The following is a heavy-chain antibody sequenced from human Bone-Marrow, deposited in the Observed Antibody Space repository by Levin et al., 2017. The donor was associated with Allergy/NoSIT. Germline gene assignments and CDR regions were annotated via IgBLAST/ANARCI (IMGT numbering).Heavy chain of an antibody. CDR3: ARSYDYGDYTFPPLASPFDY. Sequence: GGSLRLSCAASGFTFDDYAMHWVRQAPGKGLEWVSGISWNSGSIGYADSVKGRFTISRDNAKNSLYLQMNSLRAEDTALYYCARSYDYGDYTFPPLASPFDYWGQGTLVTVSS. D-gene: IGHD4-17*01. CDR2: ISWNSGSI. J-gene: IGHJ4*02. CDR1: GFTFDDYA. V-gene: IGHV3-9*01.